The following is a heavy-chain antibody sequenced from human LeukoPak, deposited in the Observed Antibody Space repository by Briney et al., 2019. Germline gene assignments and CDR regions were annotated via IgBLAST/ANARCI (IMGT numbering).Heavy chain of an antibody. Sequence: LPGGSLRLSCAASGFTFSSYAMSWVRQAPGKGLEWVSAISGSGGSTYYADSVKGRFTISRDNSKNTLYLQMNSLRAEDTAVYYCARDIMYPGGGSHDAFDIWGQGTMVTVSS. CDR2: ISGSGGST. CDR3: ARDIMYPGGGSHDAFDI. D-gene: IGHD2-15*01. V-gene: IGHV3-23*01. J-gene: IGHJ3*02. CDR1: GFTFSSYA.